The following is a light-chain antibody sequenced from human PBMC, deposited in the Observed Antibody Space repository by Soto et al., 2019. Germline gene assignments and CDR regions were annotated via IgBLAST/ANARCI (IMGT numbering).Light chain of an antibody. CDR1: QGISGW. V-gene: IGKV1-5*03. Sequence: DIRLTQSHSTLSGSVPHRIGIXCRASQGISGWLAWYQQKPGKAPKLLIYKASSLESGVPSRFSGSGSGTEFTLTISSLQPDDFATYYCQQYNSYSWTFGQGTKVDNK. J-gene: IGKJ1*01. CDR2: KAS. CDR3: QQYNSYSWT.